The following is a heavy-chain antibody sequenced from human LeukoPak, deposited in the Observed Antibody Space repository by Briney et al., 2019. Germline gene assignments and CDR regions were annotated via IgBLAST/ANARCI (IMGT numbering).Heavy chain of an antibody. D-gene: IGHD2-15*01. CDR2: IIPIFGTA. J-gene: IGHJ4*02. CDR3: ARAGHCSGGSCYPGRFDY. Sequence: GASVKVSCKASGGTFSSYAISWVRQAPGQGLEWMGGIIPIFGTANYAQKFQGRVTMTTDTSTSTAYMELRSLRSDDTAVYYCARAGHCSGGSCYPGRFDYWGQGTLVTVSS. CDR1: GGTFSSYA. V-gene: IGHV1-69*05.